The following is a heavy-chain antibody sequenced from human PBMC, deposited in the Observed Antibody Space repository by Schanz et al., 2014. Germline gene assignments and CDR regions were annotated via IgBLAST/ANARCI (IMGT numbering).Heavy chain of an antibody. CDR3: ASVQGDYYGSGSYYRY. D-gene: IGHD3-10*01. CDR2: ISAYNGNT. CDR1: TYTFTSFG. Sequence: QVQLVQSGAEVKKPGASVKVSCKASTYTFTSFGFTWVRQAPGQGLEWMGWISAYNGNTNYPQKLQGRVTMTTDTSTSTAYMELRSLRSDDTAVYYCASVQGDYYGSGSYYRYWGQGTLVNVSS. V-gene: IGHV1-18*04. J-gene: IGHJ4*02.